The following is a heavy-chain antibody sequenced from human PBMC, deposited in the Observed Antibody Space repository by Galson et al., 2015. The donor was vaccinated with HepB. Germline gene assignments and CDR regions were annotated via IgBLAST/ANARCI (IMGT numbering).Heavy chain of an antibody. D-gene: IGHD3-22*01. Sequence: ETLSLTCTVSGGSISSYYWSWIRQPPGKGLEWIGSIYYSGSTYYNPSLKSRVTISVDTSKNQFSLKLSSVTAADTAVYYCARLPFYDSRTFDYWGQGTLVTVSS. CDR1: GGSISSYY. CDR3: ARLPFYDSRTFDY. V-gene: IGHV4-39*01. CDR2: IYYSGST. J-gene: IGHJ4*02.